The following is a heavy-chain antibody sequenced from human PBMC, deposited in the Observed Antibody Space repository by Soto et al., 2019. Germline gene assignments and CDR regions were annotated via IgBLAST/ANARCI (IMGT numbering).Heavy chain of an antibody. CDR3: ARGAYDVYYSSGYGDY. V-gene: IGHV3-33*01. J-gene: IGHJ4*02. CDR1: GFTFSSYG. CDR2: IWYDGSNK. Sequence: QVQLVESGGGVVQPGRSLRLSCAASGFTFSSYGMHWVRQAPGKGLEWVAVIWYDGSNKYYADSVKGRFTISRDNSKNTLYLQMNSLRAEDTAVYYCARGAYDVYYSSGYGDYWGQGTLVTVSS. D-gene: IGHD3-22*01.